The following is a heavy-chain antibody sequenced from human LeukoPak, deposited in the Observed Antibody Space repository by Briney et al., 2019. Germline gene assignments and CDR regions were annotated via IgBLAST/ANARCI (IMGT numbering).Heavy chain of an antibody. D-gene: IGHD3-16*01. CDR1: GFTFSNYA. V-gene: IGHV3-23*01. J-gene: IGHJ4*02. CDR3: ARVSGGYFDY. Sequence: GGSLRLSCAASGFTFSNYAMSWVRQAPGKGLEGVSTINDRGIATYYADSVKGRFTISRDNSKNTLYLQMNSLRAEDTAVYYCARVSGGYFDYWGQGTLVTVSS. CDR2: INDRGIAT.